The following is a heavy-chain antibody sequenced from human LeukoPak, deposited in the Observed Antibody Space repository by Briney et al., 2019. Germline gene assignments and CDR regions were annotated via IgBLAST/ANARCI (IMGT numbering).Heavy chain of an antibody. V-gene: IGHV3-74*03. CDR3: ARDRMGTGPSTVDY. D-gene: IGHD1/OR15-1a*01. CDR1: GFTFSNYH. CDR2: IDSAGYTS. Sequence: PGGSLRLSCAASGFTFSNYHMNWVRQDPGKGLMWVSRIDSAGYTSAYADSAKGRFTISRDNAKNTLYLQMNSLRAEDTAVYYCARDRMGTGPSTVDYWGQGTLVTVSS. J-gene: IGHJ4*02.